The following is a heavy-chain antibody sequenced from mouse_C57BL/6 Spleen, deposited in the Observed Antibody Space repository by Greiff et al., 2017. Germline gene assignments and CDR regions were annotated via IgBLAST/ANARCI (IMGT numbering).Heavy chain of an antibody. D-gene: IGHD2-5*01. J-gene: IGHJ3*01. CDR1: GYSITSGYY. CDR2: ISYDGST. CDR3: AREDSNETGLFAY. Sequence: EVQLQESGPGLVKPSQSLSLTCSVTGYSITSGYYWNWIRQFPGNKLEWMGYISYDGSTNYNPSLKNRISITRDTSKNPFFLKLNSVTTEDTATYYGAREDSNETGLFAYWGQGTLVTVSA. V-gene: IGHV3-6*01.